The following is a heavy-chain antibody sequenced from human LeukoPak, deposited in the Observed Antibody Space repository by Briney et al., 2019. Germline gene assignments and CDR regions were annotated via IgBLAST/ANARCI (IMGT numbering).Heavy chain of an antibody. CDR1: GFTFSSYA. Sequence: GGSLRLSCAASGFTFSSYAMSWVRQAPGKGLEWVSAISGRGGGTYYAESVKGRFTISRDSSKNTRYLQMNSLRAEDTAVYYCVSRSSYYWGQGTLVTVYS. CDR2: ISGRGGGT. J-gene: IGHJ4*02. CDR3: VSRSSYY. D-gene: IGHD6-6*01. V-gene: IGHV3-23*01.